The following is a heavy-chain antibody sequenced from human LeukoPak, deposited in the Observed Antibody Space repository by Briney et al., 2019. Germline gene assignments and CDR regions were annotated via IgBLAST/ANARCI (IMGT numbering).Heavy chain of an antibody. Sequence: ASVKVSCKASGGTFSSYAISWVRQAPGQGLEWMGGIIPIFGTANYAQKFQGRVTITADKSTSTAYMELSSLRSEDTAVYYCAREGSSRPHDAFDIWGQGTMVTVSS. CDR3: AREGSSRPHDAFDI. CDR2: IIPIFGTA. V-gene: IGHV1-69*06. CDR1: GGTFSSYA. J-gene: IGHJ3*02. D-gene: IGHD6-6*01.